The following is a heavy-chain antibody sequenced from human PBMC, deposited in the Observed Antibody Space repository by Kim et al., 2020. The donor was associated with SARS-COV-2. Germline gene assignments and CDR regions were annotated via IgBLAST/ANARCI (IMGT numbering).Heavy chain of an antibody. CDR3: ARRLAVLLWFRELFDAFDI. CDR2: MNPNSGNT. D-gene: IGHD3-10*01. V-gene: IGHV1-8*01. J-gene: IGHJ3*02. Sequence: ASVKVSCKASGYTFTSYDINWVRQATGQGLEWMGWMNPNSGNTGYAQKFQGRVTMTRNTSISTAYMELSSLRSEDTAVYYCARRLAVLLWFRELFDAFDIWGQGTMVTVSS. CDR1: GYTFTSYD.